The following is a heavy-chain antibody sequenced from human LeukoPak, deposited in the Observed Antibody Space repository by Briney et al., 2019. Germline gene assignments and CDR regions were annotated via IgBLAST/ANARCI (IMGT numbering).Heavy chain of an antibody. V-gene: IGHV1-18*01. Sequence: ASVKVSCKAAGYTFTSYGISWVRQAPGQGVEWMGRISAYNGNTNYAQKLQGGVTMTTDTSTSTAYMELRSLRSDDTAVYYCARGGDYDFWSGDPNWFDAWGQGTLVTVSS. D-gene: IGHD3-3*01. CDR2: ISAYNGNT. CDR1: GYTFTSYG. CDR3: ARGGDYDFWSGDPNWFDA. J-gene: IGHJ5*02.